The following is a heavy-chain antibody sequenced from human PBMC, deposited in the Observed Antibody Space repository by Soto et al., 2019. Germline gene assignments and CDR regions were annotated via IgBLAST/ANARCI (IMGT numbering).Heavy chain of an antibody. CDR1: GYTLTELS. CDR2: FDPEDGET. D-gene: IGHD5-18*01. Sequence: GASVKVSCKVSGYTLTELSMHWVRQAPGKGLEWMGGFDPEDGETIYAQKFQGRVTMTEDTSTDTAYMELSSLRSEDTAVYYCATHTGYSYGFGYWGQGTLVTVSS. CDR3: ATHTGYSYGFGY. V-gene: IGHV1-24*01. J-gene: IGHJ4*02.